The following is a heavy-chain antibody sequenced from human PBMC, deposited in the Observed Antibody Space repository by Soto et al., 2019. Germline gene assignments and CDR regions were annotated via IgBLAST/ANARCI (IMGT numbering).Heavy chain of an antibody. CDR2: FYYSGST. J-gene: IGHJ5*02. Sequence: QVQLQESGPGLVKPSETLSLTCTVSGGSIRSYYWSWIRQPPGKGLEWIGYFYYSGSTNYNPSLRSRVTISVDTSKNQFSLKLNSVTAADTAVYYCARHTYYESTGYFGAWGQGTLVTVSS. CDR3: ARHTYYESTGYFGA. CDR1: GGSIRSYY. D-gene: IGHD3-22*01. V-gene: IGHV4-59*08.